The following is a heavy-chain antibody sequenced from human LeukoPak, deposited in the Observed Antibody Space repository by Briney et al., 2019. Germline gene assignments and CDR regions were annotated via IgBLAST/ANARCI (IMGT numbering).Heavy chain of an antibody. D-gene: IGHD3-22*01. Sequence: PGGSLRLSCAASGFTFSSYAMHCVRQAPGKGLEWVAVISYDGSNKYYADSVKGRFTISRDNSKNTLYLQMNSLRAEDTAVYYCARDGRYYDSSGWSQYYFDYWGQGTLVTVSS. J-gene: IGHJ4*02. CDR2: ISYDGSNK. CDR3: ARDGRYYDSSGWSQYYFDY. V-gene: IGHV3-30*04. CDR1: GFTFSSYA.